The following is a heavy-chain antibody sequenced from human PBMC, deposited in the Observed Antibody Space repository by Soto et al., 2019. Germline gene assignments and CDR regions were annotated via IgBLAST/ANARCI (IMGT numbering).Heavy chain of an antibody. Sequence: LSLTCAVYGGSFSGYYWSWIRQPPGKGLEWIGEINHSGSTNYNPSLKSRVTISVDTSKNQFSLKLSSVTAADTAVYYCARGPPGGHWFDPWGQGTLVTVSS. V-gene: IGHV4-34*01. J-gene: IGHJ5*02. D-gene: IGHD3-10*01. CDR3: ARGPPGGHWFDP. CDR2: INHSGST. CDR1: GGSFSGYY.